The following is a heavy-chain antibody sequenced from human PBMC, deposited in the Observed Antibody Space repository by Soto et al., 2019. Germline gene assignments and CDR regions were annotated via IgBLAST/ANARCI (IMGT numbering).Heavy chain of an antibody. V-gene: IGHV4-4*02. J-gene: IGHJ6*02. CDR1: GGSISSSNW. D-gene: IGHD5-18*01. CDR3: ARVQDTAMVRHYYGMDV. Sequence: PSETLSLTCAVSGGSISSSNWWSWVRQPPGKGLEWIGEIYHSGSTNYNPSLKSRVTISVDKSKNQFSLKLSSVTAADTAVYYCARVQDTAMVRHYYGMDVWGQGTTVTVSS. CDR2: IYHSGST.